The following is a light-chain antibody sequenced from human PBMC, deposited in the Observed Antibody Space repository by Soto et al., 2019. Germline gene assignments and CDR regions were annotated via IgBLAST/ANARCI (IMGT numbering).Light chain of an antibody. CDR3: QQYNSDSGFT. V-gene: IGKV1-5*03. Sequence: DIQMTQSPSTLSASVGDRVTITCRASQSINSWLAWYQQKPGKAPKLLIYKASSLESGVPSRFSGSGSGTEFTLTISSLQPDDFATYYCQQYNSDSGFTFGPGTKVDIK. CDR1: QSINSW. J-gene: IGKJ3*01. CDR2: KAS.